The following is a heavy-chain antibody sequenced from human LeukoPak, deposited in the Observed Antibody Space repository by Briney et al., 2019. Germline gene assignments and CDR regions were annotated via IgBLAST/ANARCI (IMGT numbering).Heavy chain of an antibody. V-gene: IGHV3-30*04. D-gene: IGHD3-16*01. CDR2: ISHDGGND. J-gene: IGHJ6*03. CDR1: GLTFSNHA. Sequence: SGGSLRLSCAASGLTFSNHAIHWVRQAPGKGLEWVTVISHDGGNDYYRDSVKGRFTISRDNSRNTVFLQMNSLRPGDAAVYYCVGGPAYYNMDVWGKGTTVTVSS. CDR3: VGGPAYYNMDV.